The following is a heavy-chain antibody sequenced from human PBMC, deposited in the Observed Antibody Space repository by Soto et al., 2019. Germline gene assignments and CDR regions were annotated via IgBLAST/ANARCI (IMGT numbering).Heavy chain of an antibody. D-gene: IGHD1-26*01. CDR3: ARDFVGGDAFDI. Sequence: SVKVSCKASGGTFSSYTISWVRQAPGQGLEWMGRIIPILGIANYAQKFQGRVTITADKSTSTAYMELSSLRSEDTAVYYCARDFVGGDAFDIWGQGTMVTVSS. V-gene: IGHV1-69*04. CDR1: GGTFSSYT. CDR2: IIPILGIA. J-gene: IGHJ3*02.